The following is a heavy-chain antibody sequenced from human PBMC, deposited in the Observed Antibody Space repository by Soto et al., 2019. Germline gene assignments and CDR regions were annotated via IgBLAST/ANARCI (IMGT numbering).Heavy chain of an antibody. J-gene: IGHJ4*02. Sequence: GGSLRLSCAASGFTFSSYGMHWVRQAPGKGLEWVAVISYDGSNKYYADSVKGRFTIARDNSKNTLYLQMNSLRAEDTAVYYGAKSKDYYDSSGYYPDYWGQGTLVTVSS. V-gene: IGHV3-30*18. CDR2: ISYDGSNK. CDR1: GFTFSSYG. CDR3: AKSKDYYDSSGYYPDY. D-gene: IGHD3-22*01.